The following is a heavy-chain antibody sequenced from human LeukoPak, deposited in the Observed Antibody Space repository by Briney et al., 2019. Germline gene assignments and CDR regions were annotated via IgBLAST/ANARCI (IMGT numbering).Heavy chain of an antibody. CDR1: GFTFSSYA. V-gene: IGHV3-23*01. CDR2: ISDSGGNT. Sequence: GGSLRLSCAASGFTFSSYAMAWVRQTPGKGLEWVSAISDSGGNTYYADSVKGRFTISRDSPKNTLFLQMNSLRVEDTAVYYCAKDRSRYSGYDFDYWGQGTLVTVSS. CDR3: AKDRSRYSGYDFDY. D-gene: IGHD5-12*01. J-gene: IGHJ4*02.